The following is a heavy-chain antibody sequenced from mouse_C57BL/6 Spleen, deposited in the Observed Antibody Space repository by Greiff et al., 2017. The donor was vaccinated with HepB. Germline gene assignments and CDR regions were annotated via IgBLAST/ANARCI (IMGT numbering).Heavy chain of an antibody. D-gene: IGHD3-1*01. J-gene: IGHJ2*01. V-gene: IGHV1-82*01. CDR1: GYAFSSSW. CDR3: ARGGGSGYFDY. Sequence: VQLQQSGPELVKPGASVKISCKASGYAFSSSWMNWVKQRPGKGLEWIGRIYPGDGDTNYNGKFKGKATLTADKSSSTAYMQLSSLTSEAAAVYFCARGGGSGYFDYWGQGTTLTVSS. CDR2: IYPGDGDT.